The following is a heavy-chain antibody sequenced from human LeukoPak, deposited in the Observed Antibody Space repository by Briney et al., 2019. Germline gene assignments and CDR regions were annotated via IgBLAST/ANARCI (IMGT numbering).Heavy chain of an antibody. Sequence: ASVKVSCKASGYTFTSYYMHWVRQAPGQGLEWMGIINPSGGSTSYAQKFQGRVTMTRDTSTSTVYMELSSLRSEDTAVYYCASGIVVVPAAMLPYYFDYWGQGTLVTVSS. J-gene: IGHJ4*02. V-gene: IGHV1-46*01. D-gene: IGHD2-2*01. CDR3: ASGIVVVPAAMLPYYFDY. CDR1: GYTFTSYY. CDR2: INPSGGST.